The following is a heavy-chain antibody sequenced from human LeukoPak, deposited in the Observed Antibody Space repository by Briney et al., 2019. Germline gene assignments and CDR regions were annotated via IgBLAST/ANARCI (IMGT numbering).Heavy chain of an antibody. V-gene: IGHV4-39*07. CDR3: SRLGSDWPIFSWFDP. CDR2: ISYSGTT. D-gene: IGHD3-9*01. Sequence: PSETLSLTCTASAGSISSSRHFWGWIRQPPGKGLEWIGTISYSGTTYYHPSLRSRVTISVDTPKNQFSLNLTSVTAADTAIYYCSRLGSDWPIFSWFDPWGQGTLVTVSS. CDR1: AGSISSSRHF. J-gene: IGHJ5*02.